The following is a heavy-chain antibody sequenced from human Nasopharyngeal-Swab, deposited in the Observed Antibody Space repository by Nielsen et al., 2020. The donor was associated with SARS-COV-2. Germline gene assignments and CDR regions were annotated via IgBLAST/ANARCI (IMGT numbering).Heavy chain of an antibody. CDR1: GFTFSSYA. V-gene: IGHV3-23*01. CDR2: ISGSGGST. J-gene: IGHJ6*02. D-gene: IGHD6-13*01. CDR3: AKDFVGQQTYYYYGMDV. Sequence: GESLKISCAASGFTFSSYAMSWVRQAPGKGLEWVSAISGSGGSTYYADFVKGRFTISRDNSKNTLYLQMNSLRAEDTAVYYCAKDFVGQQTYYYYGMDVWGQGTTVTVSS.